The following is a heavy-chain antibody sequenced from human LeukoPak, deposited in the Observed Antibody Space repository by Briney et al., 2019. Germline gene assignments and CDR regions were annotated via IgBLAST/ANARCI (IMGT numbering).Heavy chain of an antibody. V-gene: IGHV3-7*03. CDR1: GFTFSSYW. CDR2: INHNGNVN. CDR3: ARVFTIFGVVITYYFDY. Sequence: GGSLRLSCAASGFTFSSYWMNWARQAPGKGLEWVASINHNGNVNYYVDSVKGRFTISRDNAKNSLYLQMNSLRAEDTAVYYCARVFTIFGVVITYYFDYWGQGTLVTVSS. J-gene: IGHJ4*02. D-gene: IGHD3-3*01.